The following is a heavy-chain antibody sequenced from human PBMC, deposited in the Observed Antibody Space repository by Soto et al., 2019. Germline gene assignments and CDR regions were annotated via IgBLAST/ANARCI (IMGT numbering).Heavy chain of an antibody. Sequence: EVQLLESGGGLVQPGGSLRLSCAASGFTFAGYAMNWVRQAPGRGLEWVAGTLSDGGTKYYADTVKGRFTISRDNSKKTMYLKMNRLRVIGTALYYRAKDFRPDGKYNLDYWGQGTLVVVSS. D-gene: IGHD1-1*01. CDR1: GFTFAGYA. CDR2: TLSDGGTK. V-gene: IGHV3-23*01. CDR3: AKDFRPDGKYNLDY. J-gene: IGHJ4*02.